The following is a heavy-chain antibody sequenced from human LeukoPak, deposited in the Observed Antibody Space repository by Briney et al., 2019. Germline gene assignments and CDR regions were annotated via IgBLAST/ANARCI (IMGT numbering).Heavy chain of an antibody. J-gene: IGHJ4*02. CDR1: GFTFSNAW. D-gene: IGHD3-22*01. Sequence: GGSLRLSCAASGFTFSNAWMNWVRQAPGKGLEWVGRIKSKTDGGTTDYAAPVKGRFTISRDDSKNTLYLQMNSLKTEDTAVYYCTTSIVVVIPYYFDYWGQGTLVTVSS. V-gene: IGHV3-15*07. CDR2: IKSKTDGGTT. CDR3: TTSIVVVIPYYFDY.